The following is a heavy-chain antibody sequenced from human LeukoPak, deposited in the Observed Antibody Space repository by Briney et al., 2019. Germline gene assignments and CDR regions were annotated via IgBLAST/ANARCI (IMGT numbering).Heavy chain of an antibody. CDR1: GYTFTGYY. CDR3: AREADGIAAAGFDY. V-gene: IGHV1-2*02. CDR2: INPNSGGT. Sequence: ASVKVSCKASGYTFTGYYMHWVRQAPGQGLEWMGWINPNSGGTNYAQKFQGRVTMTRDTSISTAYMELSRLRSDDTAVYYCAREADGIAAAGFDYWSQGTLVTVSS. J-gene: IGHJ4*02. D-gene: IGHD6-13*01.